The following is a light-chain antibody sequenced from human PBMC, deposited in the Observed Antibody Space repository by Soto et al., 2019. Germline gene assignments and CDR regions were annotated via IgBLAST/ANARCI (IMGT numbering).Light chain of an antibody. CDR1: QSVSNNY. V-gene: IGKV3-20*01. Sequence: EIVLTQSPGTLSLSPGERATLSCRASQSVSNNYLAWYQQKPGQAPRLLISGASSRATGIPDRFSGGGSGTVFTLTISRVEPEDFAVYSCQQYGSSPGTFGQGTKLEIK. CDR3: QQYGSSPGT. CDR2: GAS. J-gene: IGKJ2*01.